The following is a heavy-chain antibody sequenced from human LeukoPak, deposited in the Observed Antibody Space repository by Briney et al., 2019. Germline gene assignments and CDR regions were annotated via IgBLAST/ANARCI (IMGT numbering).Heavy chain of an antibody. Sequence: GGSLRLSCAASGFTFDDYAMHWVRQAPGKGLEWVSGISWNSGHIGYADSVKGRFTISRDNAKNSLYLQMNSLRAEDTALYYCAKARFGEYDGMDVWGQGTTVTVSS. CDR3: AKARFGEYDGMDV. D-gene: IGHD3-10*01. V-gene: IGHV3-9*01. CDR1: GFTFDDYA. J-gene: IGHJ6*02. CDR2: ISWNSGHI.